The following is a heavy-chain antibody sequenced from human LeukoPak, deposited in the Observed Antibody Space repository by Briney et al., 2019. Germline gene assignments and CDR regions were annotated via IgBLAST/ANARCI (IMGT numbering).Heavy chain of an antibody. D-gene: IGHD3-10*01. CDR1: GVSIRSSSYY. J-gene: IGHJ5*02. CDR3: ALVRGVGWFDP. CDR2: IHYSGST. Sequence: PSETLSLTCTVSGVSIRSSSYYSGWIRQPPGKGLEWIGSIHYSGSTYYNPCLKSRVTLSADTSKNQFSLKLRSVTAADTAVYYCALVRGVGWFDPWGQGTLGSVSS. V-gene: IGHV4-39*01.